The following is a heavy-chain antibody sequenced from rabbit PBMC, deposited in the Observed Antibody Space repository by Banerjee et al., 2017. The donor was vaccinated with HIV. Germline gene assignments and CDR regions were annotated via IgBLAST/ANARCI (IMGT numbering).Heavy chain of an antibody. CDR3: ARDAGYAGSNL. V-gene: IGHV1S45*01. J-gene: IGHJ4*01. CDR2: INTSTGNT. Sequence: QEQLEESGGDLVKPEGSLTLTCTASGFSFTNKYVMCWVRQAPGKGLEWIACINTSTGNTVYATWAKGRFTISKTSWTTVTLQMTSLTAADTATHFCARDAGYAGSNLWGPGTLVTVS. D-gene: IGHD4-2*01. CDR1: GFSFTNKYV.